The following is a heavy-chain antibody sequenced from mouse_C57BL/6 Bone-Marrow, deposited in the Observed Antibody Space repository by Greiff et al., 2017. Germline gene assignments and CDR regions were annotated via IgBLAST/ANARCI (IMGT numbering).Heavy chain of an antibody. CDR2: SRNKANDYTT. V-gene: IGHV7-1*01. CDR1: GFTFSDFY. CDR3: ARDVGSPFAY. J-gene: IGHJ3*01. Sequence: EVKVVESGGGLVQSGRSLRLSCATSGFTFSDFYMEWVRQAPGKGLEWIAASRNKANDYTTEYSASVKGRFIVSRDTSQSILYLQMNALRAEDTAIYYCARDVGSPFAYWGQGTLVTVSA.